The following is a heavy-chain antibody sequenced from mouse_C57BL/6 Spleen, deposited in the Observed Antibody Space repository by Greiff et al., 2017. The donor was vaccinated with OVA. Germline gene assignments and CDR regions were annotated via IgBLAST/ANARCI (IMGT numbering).Heavy chain of an antibody. J-gene: IGHJ1*03. CDR1: GYTFTDYN. CDR3: ARNSYYSKGGYFDV. V-gene: IGHV1-22*01. D-gene: IGHD2-5*01. CDR2: INPNNGGT. Sequence: EVQLQESGPELVKPGASVKMSCKASGYTFTDYNMHWVKQSHGKSLEWIGYINPNNGGTSYNQKFKGKATLTVNKSSSTAYMELRSLTSEDSAVYYCARNSYYSKGGYFDVWGTGTTVTVSS.